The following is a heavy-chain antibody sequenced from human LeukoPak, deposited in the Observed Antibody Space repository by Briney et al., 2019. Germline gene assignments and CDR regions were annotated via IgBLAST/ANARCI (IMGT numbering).Heavy chain of an antibody. Sequence: ASVKVSCKASGYTFTSYGISWVRQAPGQGLEWMGWISAYNGNTNYAQKLQGRVTMTTDTSTSTAYMELRSLRSDDTAVYYCAAAIGYCSGGSCYPAGYFDYWGQGTLVTVSS. D-gene: IGHD2-15*01. CDR3: AAAIGYCSGGSCYPAGYFDY. J-gene: IGHJ4*02. V-gene: IGHV1-18*01. CDR2: ISAYNGNT. CDR1: GYTFTSYG.